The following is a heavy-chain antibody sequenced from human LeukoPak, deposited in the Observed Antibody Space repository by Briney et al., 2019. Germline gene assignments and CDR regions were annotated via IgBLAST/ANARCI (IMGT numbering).Heavy chain of an antibody. Sequence: SETLSLTCTVSGGSISSYYWSWIRQPPGKGLEWIGYIYYSGSTNYNPSLKSRVTISVDTSKNQFSLKFTSVTAADTAVYYCARGLHSAPWDYYYYYMDVWGKGTTVTVSS. V-gene: IGHV4-59*08. CDR3: ARGLHSAPWDYYYYYMDV. J-gene: IGHJ6*03. CDR1: GGSISSYY. D-gene: IGHD2-15*01. CDR2: IYYSGST.